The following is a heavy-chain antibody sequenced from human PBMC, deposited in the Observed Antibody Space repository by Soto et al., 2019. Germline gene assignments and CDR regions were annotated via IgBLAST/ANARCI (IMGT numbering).Heavy chain of an antibody. Sequence: PGGSLRLSCAASGFTVSTNYLSCVRQAPGKGLEWVSFIYSGGTTYYADSVKGRFTISRDNSKNTVYLQMNRLRAEDTAVYYCAREGEVYGDSGLSYYMDVWGKGTTVTVPS. D-gene: IGHD4-17*01. CDR3: AREGEVYGDSGLSYYMDV. CDR2: IYSGGTT. V-gene: IGHV3-66*01. CDR1: GFTVSTNY. J-gene: IGHJ6*03.